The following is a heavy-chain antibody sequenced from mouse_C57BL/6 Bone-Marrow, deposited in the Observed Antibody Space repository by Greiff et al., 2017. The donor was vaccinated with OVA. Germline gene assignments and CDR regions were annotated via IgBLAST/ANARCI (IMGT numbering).Heavy chain of an antibody. V-gene: IGHV1-52*01. Sequence: VKLQQPGAELVRPGSSVKLSCKASGYTFTSYWMHWVKQRPIQGLEWIGNIDPSDSETHYNQKFKDKATLTVDKSSSTAYMQLSSLTSEDSAVYYCARYYYGSSYVGSFAYWGQGTLVTVSA. CDR1: GYTFTSYW. D-gene: IGHD1-1*01. J-gene: IGHJ3*01. CDR3: ARYYYGSSYVGSFAY. CDR2: IDPSDSET.